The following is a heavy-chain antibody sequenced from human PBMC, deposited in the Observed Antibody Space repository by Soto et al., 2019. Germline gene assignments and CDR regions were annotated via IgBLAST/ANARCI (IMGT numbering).Heavy chain of an antibody. CDR3: AKEANYDDSSGYYPEYFQH. D-gene: IGHD3-22*01. Sequence: GGSLRLSCAASGFTFSSYAMSWVRQAPGKGLEWVSAISGSGGSTYYADSVKGRFTISRDNSKNTLYLQMNSLRAEDTAVYYCAKEANYDDSSGYYPEYFQHWGQGTLVTVSS. CDR1: GFTFSSYA. CDR2: ISGSGGST. J-gene: IGHJ1*01. V-gene: IGHV3-23*01.